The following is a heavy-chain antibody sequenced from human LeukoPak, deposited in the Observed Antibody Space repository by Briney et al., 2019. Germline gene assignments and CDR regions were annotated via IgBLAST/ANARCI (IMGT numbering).Heavy chain of an antibody. CDR3: AKDTDDILTGSNWFDP. CDR2: IRYDGSNK. Sequence: GGSLRLSCAASGFTFSSYGMHWVRQAPGKGLEWVAFIRYDGSNKYYADSVKGRFTISRDNSENTLYLQMNSLRAEDTAVYYCAKDTDDILTGSNWFDPWGQGTLVTVSS. CDR1: GFTFSSYG. V-gene: IGHV3-30*02. D-gene: IGHD3-9*01. J-gene: IGHJ5*02.